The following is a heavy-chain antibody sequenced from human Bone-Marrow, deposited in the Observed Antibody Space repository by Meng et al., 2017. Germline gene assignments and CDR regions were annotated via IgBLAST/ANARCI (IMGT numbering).Heavy chain of an antibody. Sequence: ASVKVSCKASGYTFTSYAMHWVRQAPGQRLEWMGWINAGNGNTKYSQKFQGRVTITRDTSASTAYMELSSLRSEDTAVYYCAREGAIQDYDFWSGLTANYYGMDVWGQETMVTVSS. CDR1: GYTFTSYA. V-gene: IGHV1-3*01. D-gene: IGHD3-3*01. CDR2: INAGNGNT. CDR3: AREGAIQDYDFWSGLTANYYGMDV. J-gene: IGHJ6*02.